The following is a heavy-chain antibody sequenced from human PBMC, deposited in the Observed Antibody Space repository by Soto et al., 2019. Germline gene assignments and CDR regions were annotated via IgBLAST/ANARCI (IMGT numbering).Heavy chain of an antibody. CDR1: GFTFSSYA. D-gene: IGHD4-4*01. CDR3: ARSSPHTVTTRGAFDI. J-gene: IGHJ3*02. Sequence: PGVSLRLSCAASGFTFSSYAMHWVRQAPGKGLEWVAVISYDGSNKYYADSVKGRFTISRDNSKNTLYLQMNSLRAEDTAVYYCARSSPHTVTTRGAFDIWGQGTMVTVSS. V-gene: IGHV3-30-3*01. CDR2: ISYDGSNK.